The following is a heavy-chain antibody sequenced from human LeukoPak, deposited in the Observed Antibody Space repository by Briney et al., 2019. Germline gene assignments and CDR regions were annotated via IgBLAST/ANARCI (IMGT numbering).Heavy chain of an antibody. V-gene: IGHV3-66*02. D-gene: IGHD6-13*01. J-gene: IGHJ4*02. CDR2: IYSGGST. Sequence: GGSLRLSCAASGFTVSSNYMSWVRQAPGKGLEWVSVIYSGGSTYYADSVRGRFTISRDNSKNTLYLQMNSLRAEDTAVYYCAGHMPLAAAGDDWGQGTLVTVSS. CDR3: AGHMPLAAAGDD. CDR1: GFTVSSNY.